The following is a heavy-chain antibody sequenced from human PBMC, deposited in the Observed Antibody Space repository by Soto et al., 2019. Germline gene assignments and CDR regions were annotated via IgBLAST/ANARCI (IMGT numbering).Heavy chain of an antibody. D-gene: IGHD3-3*01. J-gene: IGHJ3*02. Sequence: QLHLVQSGAVVKKPGASVTVSCSASGYPVTAYYMHWVRQAPGRGLEWMGGINPATGAAKYTQTFQGRVTMTRDTSTGTGFMELSGLTSEDPAVFYCARGGGVGVAGSAAFDMWGQGTLVTVSS. CDR2: INPATGAA. CDR3: ARGGGVGVAGSAAFDM. CDR1: GYPVTAYY. V-gene: IGHV1-2*02.